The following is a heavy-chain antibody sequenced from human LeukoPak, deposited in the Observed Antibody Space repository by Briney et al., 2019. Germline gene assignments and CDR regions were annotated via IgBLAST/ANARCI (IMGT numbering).Heavy chain of an antibody. CDR1: GFTFSSYG. D-gene: IGHD6-19*01. V-gene: IGHV3-23*01. J-gene: IGHJ3*02. Sequence: PGGSLRLSCAASGFTFSSYGMSWVRQAPGKGLEWVSAISGSGGSTYYADSVKGRFTISRDNSKNTLYLQMNSLRAEDTAVYSCVGYSSGWYGYDAFDIWGQGTMVTVSS. CDR3: VGYSSGWYGYDAFDI. CDR2: ISGSGGST.